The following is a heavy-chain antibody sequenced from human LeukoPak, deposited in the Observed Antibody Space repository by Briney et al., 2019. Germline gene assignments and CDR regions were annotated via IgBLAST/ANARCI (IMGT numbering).Heavy chain of an antibody. Sequence: ASVKVSCKASGYTFTSYGISWVRQAPGQGLEWMGWISAYNGNTNYAQTLQGRVTMTTDTSTSTAYMELRSLRSDDTAVYYCARGGRGGYQLGEYYLAYWGQGTLVTVSS. CDR3: ARGGRGGYQLGEYYLAY. J-gene: IGHJ4*02. CDR2: ISAYNGNT. D-gene: IGHD2-2*01. CDR1: GYTFTSYG. V-gene: IGHV1-18*01.